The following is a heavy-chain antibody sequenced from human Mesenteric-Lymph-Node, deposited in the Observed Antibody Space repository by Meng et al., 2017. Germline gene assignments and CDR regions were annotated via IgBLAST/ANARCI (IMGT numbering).Heavy chain of an antibody. CDR1: VDSINSEIW. V-gene: IGHV4-4*03. CDR3: GRDQGRQLINH. Sequence: LQEAGPGLVKPPGALLLNLTFSVDSINSEIWGGWVRQPPGKGLEVVGEVYHRGDTNYNPSLKSRVVISVDRSKNQFSLNLSSVTAADTAVYYCGRDQGRQLINHWGQGTLVTVSS. CDR2: VYHRGDT. J-gene: IGHJ4*02. D-gene: IGHD1-1*01.